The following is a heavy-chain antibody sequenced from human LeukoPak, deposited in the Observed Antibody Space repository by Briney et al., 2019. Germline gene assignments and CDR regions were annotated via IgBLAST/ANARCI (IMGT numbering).Heavy chain of an antibody. CDR1: GGSINSSSYY. Sequence: SETLSLTCTVSGGSINSSSYYWGWIRPPPGRGLEWIGNVYFRGSSYYSPSLKSRVTISVDTSKNQFSLKLTSVTAADTAVYYCARRAGRGATFSYWYFDLWGRGTLVTFSS. V-gene: IGHV4-39*01. D-gene: IGHD1-26*01. J-gene: IGHJ2*01. CDR3: ARRAGRGATFSYWYFDL. CDR2: VYFRGSS.